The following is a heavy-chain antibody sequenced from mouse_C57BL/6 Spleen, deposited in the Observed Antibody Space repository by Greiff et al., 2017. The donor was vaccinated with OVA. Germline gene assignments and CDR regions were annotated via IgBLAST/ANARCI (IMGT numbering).Heavy chain of an antibody. Sequence: VQLQQSGPELVKPGASVKISCKASGYTFTDYYMNWVKQSHGKSLEWIGDINPNNGGTSYNQKFKGKATLTVDKSSSTAYMELRSLTSEDSAVYYCAGPDYAMDYWGQGTSVTVSS. CDR3: AGPDYAMDY. CDR2: INPNNGGT. V-gene: IGHV1-26*01. CDR1: GYTFTDYY. J-gene: IGHJ4*01.